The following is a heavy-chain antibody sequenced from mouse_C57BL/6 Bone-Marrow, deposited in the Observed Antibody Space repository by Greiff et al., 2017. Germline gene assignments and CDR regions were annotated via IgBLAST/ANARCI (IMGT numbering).Heavy chain of an antibody. J-gene: IGHJ2*01. CDR2: IYPRSGNT. D-gene: IGHD1-1*01. CDR1: GYTFTSYG. V-gene: IGHV1-81*01. Sequence: QVQLQQSGAELARPGASVKLSCKASGYTFTSYGISWVKQRTGQGLEWIGEIYPRSGNTYYNEKFKGKATLTADKSSSTAYMELRSLTSEDSAVYFCAGSEYYEVVRDYWGQGTTLTVSS. CDR3: AGSEYYEVVRDY.